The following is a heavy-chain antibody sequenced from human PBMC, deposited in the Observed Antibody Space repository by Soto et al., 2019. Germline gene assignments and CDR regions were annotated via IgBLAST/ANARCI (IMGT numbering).Heavy chain of an antibody. CDR3: VRRVSGNYDY. V-gene: IGHV3-64*01. CDR2: ISSNGGTT. Sequence: EVQLAESGGNMVQPGGSLRLSCVASGFTFNNYDMHWVRQAPGKGLEYVSSISSNGGTTYYGNSVKGRFTISRDNSKNTLYLQMGSLRPEDMAVYYCVRRVSGNYDYWGQGTLVTVCS. CDR1: GFTFNNYD. J-gene: IGHJ4*02. D-gene: IGHD1-7*01.